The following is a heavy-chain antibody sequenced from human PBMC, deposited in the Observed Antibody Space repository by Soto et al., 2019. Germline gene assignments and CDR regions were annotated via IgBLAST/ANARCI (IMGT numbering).Heavy chain of an antibody. V-gene: IGHV1-8*01. Sequence: ASVKVSCKASGYTFTSYDINWVRQATGQGLEWMGWMNPNSGNTGYAQKFQGRVTMTRNTSISTAYMELSSLRSEDTAVYYCASSYDILTGYFAADYYYYYMDVWGKGTTVTVSS. CDR1: GYTFTSYD. J-gene: IGHJ6*03. CDR2: MNPNSGNT. D-gene: IGHD3-9*01. CDR3: ASSYDILTGYFAADYYYYYMDV.